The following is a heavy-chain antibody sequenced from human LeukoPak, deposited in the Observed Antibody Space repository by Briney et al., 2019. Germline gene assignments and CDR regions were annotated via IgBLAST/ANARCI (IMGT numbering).Heavy chain of an antibody. Sequence: PSQTLSLTSTVSGDSIGSGDYYWSWIRQSPGKGLEWLGYIHDSGSTYYNPSLKSRVTISVDTSKNQFSLKLNSVTAADTAVYYCARHYGPWGQGTLVTVSS. CDR1: GDSIGSGDYY. J-gene: IGHJ5*02. CDR3: ARHYGP. CDR2: IHDSGST. V-gene: IGHV4-30-4*01. D-gene: IGHD3-16*01.